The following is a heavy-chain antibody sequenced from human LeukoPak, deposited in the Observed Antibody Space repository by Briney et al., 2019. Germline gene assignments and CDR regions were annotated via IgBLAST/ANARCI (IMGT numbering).Heavy chain of an antibody. D-gene: IGHD1/OR15-1a*01. V-gene: IGHV3-30*02. J-gene: IGHJ4*02. CDR2: IRSDGSNK. Sequence: PGGSLRLSCAASGFTFSNYGMHWVRQAPGKGLEWVAFIRSDGSNKYYADSVKGRFTISRDNSKNTLYLQMNSLRAEDTAVYYCARAGTHGNYWGQGTLVTVSS. CDR1: GFTFSNYG. CDR3: ARAGTHGNY.